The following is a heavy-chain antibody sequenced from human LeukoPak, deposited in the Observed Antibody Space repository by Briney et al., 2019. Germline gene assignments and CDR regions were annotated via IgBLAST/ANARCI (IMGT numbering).Heavy chain of an antibody. CDR3: ARHYDTTGTTWFDY. CDR2: ISAYNGNT. D-gene: IGHD1-1*01. Sequence: ASVTVSCKASGYTFTRFGISWVRQAPGQGLEWMGWISAYNGNTNYAQKVQGRVTMTTDTSTSTAYMELRSLRSDDTAVYYCARHYDTTGTTWFDYWGQGTLVTVSS. CDR1: GYTFTRFG. V-gene: IGHV1-18*01. J-gene: IGHJ4*02.